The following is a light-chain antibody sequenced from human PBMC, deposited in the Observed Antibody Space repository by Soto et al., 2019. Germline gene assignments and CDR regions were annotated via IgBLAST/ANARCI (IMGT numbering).Light chain of an antibody. J-gene: IGKJ5*01. Sequence: IVMTQSQATLSVSPGERATLSCRASQSVSNNLAWYQQKRGQAPRLLIYGASTRATGIPARFSGSGSGTEFTLIISSLQSEDFAVYYCQQYNNWPRITFGQGTRLEIK. CDR2: GAS. CDR3: QQYNNWPRIT. V-gene: IGKV3-15*01. CDR1: QSVSNN.